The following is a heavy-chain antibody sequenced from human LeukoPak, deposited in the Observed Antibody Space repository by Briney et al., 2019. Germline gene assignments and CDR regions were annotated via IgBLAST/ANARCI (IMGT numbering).Heavy chain of an antibody. CDR1: GYTFTSYA. CDR3: ASIHHLDYGSGSFNYFDP. CDR2: ISAYSGDT. J-gene: IGHJ5*02. D-gene: IGHD3-10*01. Sequence: ASVKVSCKSSGYTFTSYAVTWTRQAPGQGIEWMGWISAYSGDTNYTQNLQGRVSMTTDTSTSTAYMELRSLRSDDTAIYYCASIHHLDYGSGSFNYFDPWGQGTLVTVSS. V-gene: IGHV1-18*01.